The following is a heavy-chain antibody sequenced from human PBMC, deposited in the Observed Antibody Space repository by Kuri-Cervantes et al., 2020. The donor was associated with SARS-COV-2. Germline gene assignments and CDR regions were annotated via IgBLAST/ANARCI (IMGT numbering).Heavy chain of an antibody. CDR2: INHSGST. V-gene: IGHV4-34*01. D-gene: IGHD2-2*01. Sequence: SETLFTCAVYGGSFSGYYWSWIRQPPGKGLEWIGEINHSGSTNYNPSLKSRVTISVDTSKNQFSLKLSSVTAADTAVYYCARGFEDCSSTSCYPGGFDPWGQGTLVTVSS. CDR3: ARGFEDCSSTSCYPGGFDP. CDR1: GGSFSGYY. J-gene: IGHJ5*02.